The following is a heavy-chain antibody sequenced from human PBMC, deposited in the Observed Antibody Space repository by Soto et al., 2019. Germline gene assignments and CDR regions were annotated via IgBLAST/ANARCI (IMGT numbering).Heavy chain of an antibody. CDR3: AKDLGLLLFGELLEGADY. D-gene: IGHD3-10*01. Sequence: GGALRLSCAASGFTFSSGAISWVRQAPGKGLEWVSAISGSGGSTYYADSVKGRFTISRDNSKNTLYLQMNSLRAEDTAVYYCAKDLGLLLFGELLEGADYWGQGTLVTVSS. CDR1: GFTFSSGA. V-gene: IGHV3-23*01. CDR2: ISGSGGST. J-gene: IGHJ4*02.